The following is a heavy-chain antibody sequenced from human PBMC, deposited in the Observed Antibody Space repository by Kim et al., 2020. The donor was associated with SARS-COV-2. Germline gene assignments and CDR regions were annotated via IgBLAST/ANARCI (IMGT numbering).Heavy chain of an antibody. Sequence: GGSLRLSCEASGFTFRSYGMHWVHQAPGKGLEWVAVIWYDGSNKYYADSVKGRFTISRDNSKNMLYLQMNSLRADDTAVYYCARDRVMNAAFLDYWGHGTLVSVPS. CDR3: ARDRVMNAAFLDY. D-gene: IGHD6-25*01. V-gene: IGHV3-33*01. CDR2: IWYDGSNK. J-gene: IGHJ4*01. CDR1: GFTFRSYG.